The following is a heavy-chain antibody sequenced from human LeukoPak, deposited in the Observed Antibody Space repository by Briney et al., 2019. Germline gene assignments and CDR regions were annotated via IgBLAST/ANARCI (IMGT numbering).Heavy chain of an antibody. D-gene: IGHD3-9*01. V-gene: IGHV1-8*02. J-gene: IGHJ6*02. CDR3: ASMVPPIFHLNYYHYGMDV. Sequence: ASVKVSCKASGYTFTGYYMHWVRQAPGQGLEWMGWINPNSGNTGYAQKFQGRVTMTRNTSISTAYMELSSLRSEDTAVYYCASMVPPIFHLNYYHYGMDVWGQGTTVTVSS. CDR2: INPNSGNT. CDR1: GYTFTGYY.